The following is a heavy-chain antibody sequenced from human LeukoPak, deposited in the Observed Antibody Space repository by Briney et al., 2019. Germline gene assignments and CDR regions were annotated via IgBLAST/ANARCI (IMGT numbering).Heavy chain of an antibody. Sequence: GGSLRLSCAASGFTFSSYSMNWVRQAPGKGLEWVSSISSSSSYIYYADSVKGRFTISRDNAKNSLYLQMNSLRAEDTAVYYCARDSYYDFWSGPANWFDPWGQGTLVTVSS. CDR2: ISSSSSYI. CDR1: GFTFSSYS. CDR3: ARDSYYDFWSGPANWFDP. J-gene: IGHJ5*02. D-gene: IGHD3-3*01. V-gene: IGHV3-21*01.